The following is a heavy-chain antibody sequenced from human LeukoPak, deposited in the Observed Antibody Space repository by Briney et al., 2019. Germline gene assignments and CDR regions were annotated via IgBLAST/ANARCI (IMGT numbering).Heavy chain of an antibody. Sequence: SETLSLTCTVSGGSISSDDYYWSWIRQPPGKGLEWIGYISYSGNTYYNPSLKSRVTISVDTSKNQFSLKLSSVTVADTAVYYCARDRKYGSESLRRLDYWGQGTLVTVSS. J-gene: IGHJ4*02. D-gene: IGHD3-10*01. CDR2: ISYSGNT. V-gene: IGHV4-30-4*01. CDR3: ARDRKYGSESLRRLDY. CDR1: GGSISSDDYY.